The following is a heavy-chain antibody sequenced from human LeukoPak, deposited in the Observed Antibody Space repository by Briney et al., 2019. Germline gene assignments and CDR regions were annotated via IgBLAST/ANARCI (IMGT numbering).Heavy chain of an antibody. V-gene: IGHV3-33*01. CDR1: GFTFSSYG. Sequence: PGRSLRLSCAASGFTFSSYGMHWVRQAPGKGLEWVAVIWYDGSNKYYADSVKGRFTISRDNSKNTLYPQMNSLRAEDTAVYYCARRIVGALSDAFDIWGQGTMVTVSS. CDR3: ARRIVGALSDAFDI. D-gene: IGHD1-26*01. CDR2: IWYDGSNK. J-gene: IGHJ3*02.